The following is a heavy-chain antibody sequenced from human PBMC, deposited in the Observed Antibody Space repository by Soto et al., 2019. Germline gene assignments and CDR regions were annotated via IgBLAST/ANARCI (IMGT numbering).Heavy chain of an antibody. J-gene: IGHJ3*02. V-gene: IGHV2-5*02. CDR1: GLSLSTSGVG. D-gene: IGHD6-13*01. Sequence: QITLKESGPTLVKPTQTLTLTCTFSGLSLSTSGVGVGWIRQPPGKALEWLALIYWDDDKRYSPSLKSRLTITKDTSKNQVVLTMTNMDPVDTATYYCAHAGYSSSWLSYDAFDIWGQGTMVTVSS. CDR2: IYWDDDK. CDR3: AHAGYSSSWLSYDAFDI.